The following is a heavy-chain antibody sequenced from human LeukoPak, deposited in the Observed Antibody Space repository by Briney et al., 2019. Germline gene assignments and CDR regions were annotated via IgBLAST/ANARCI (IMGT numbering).Heavy chain of an antibody. V-gene: IGHV4-59*01. CDR1: GGSISSYY. CDR2: IYYSGST. Sequence: PSETLSLTCTVSGGSISSYYWSWIRQPPGRGLEWIGYIYYSGSTNYNPSLKSRVTISVDTSKNQFSLKLSSVTAADTAVYYCAREIRYDSSGYGPRFDPWGQGTLVTVSS. D-gene: IGHD3-22*01. J-gene: IGHJ5*02. CDR3: AREIRYDSSGYGPRFDP.